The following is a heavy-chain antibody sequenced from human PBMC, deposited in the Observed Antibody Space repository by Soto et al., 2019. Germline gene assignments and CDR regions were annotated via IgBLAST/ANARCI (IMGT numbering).Heavy chain of an antibody. CDR3: AHHSPTTVTSDY. CDR1: GFSLSTSGVG. D-gene: IGHD4-17*01. J-gene: IGHJ4*02. Sequence: QITLKESGPTLVKPTQPLTLTCTFSGFSLSTSGVGVGWIRQPPGKALEWLALIYWDDDKRYSPSLKSRLTITKDTSKNQVVLTMTNMDPVDTATYYCAHHSPTTVTSDYWGQGTLVTVSS. V-gene: IGHV2-5*02. CDR2: IYWDDDK.